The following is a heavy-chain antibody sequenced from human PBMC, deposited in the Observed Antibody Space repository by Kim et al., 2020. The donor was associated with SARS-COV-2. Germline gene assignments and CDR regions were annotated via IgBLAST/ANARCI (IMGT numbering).Heavy chain of an antibody. CDR1: GYIFTAYY. CDR2: INPNSGGT. J-gene: IGHJ4*02. Sequence: ASVKVSCKASGYIFTAYYMHWVRQAPGQGLEWMGRINPNSGGTSYAQKFQGRVTMTRDTSISTVYMELSRLRSDDTAMYYCARDRQLWLAYWGQGTLVTV. V-gene: IGHV1-2*06. CDR3: ARDRQLWLAY. D-gene: IGHD5-18*01.